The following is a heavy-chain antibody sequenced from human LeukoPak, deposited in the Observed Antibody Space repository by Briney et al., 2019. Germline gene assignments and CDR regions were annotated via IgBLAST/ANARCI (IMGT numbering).Heavy chain of an antibody. J-gene: IGHJ4*02. Sequence: GGSLRLSCAASGFTFSSYSMNWVRQAPGKGLEWVSSISSSSSYIYYADSVKGRFTISRDNAKNSLYLQMNSLRAEDTAVYYCERVTPRHYYSGVLKGYSFDYWGQGVLVTVSS. CDR2: ISSSSSYI. V-gene: IGHV3-21*01. CDR1: GFTFSSYS. CDR3: ERVTPRHYYSGVLKGYSFDY. D-gene: IGHD2-15*01.